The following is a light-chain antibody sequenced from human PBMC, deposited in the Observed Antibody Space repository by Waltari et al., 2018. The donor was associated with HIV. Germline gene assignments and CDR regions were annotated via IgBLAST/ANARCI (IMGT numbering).Light chain of an antibody. V-gene: IGLV2-14*01. J-gene: IGLJ3*02. CDR2: EVY. CDR1: ASDMTTFNF. CDR3: SSYSTRGFVL. Sequence: SALTQPASVSGSPGQSITISCTGPASDMTTFNFVSSYQQSPGRAPKLIIFEVYFRPSGVSDRFSGSKPGDTASLTISALRAEDEGDYFCSSYSTRGFVLFGGGTKVTVL.